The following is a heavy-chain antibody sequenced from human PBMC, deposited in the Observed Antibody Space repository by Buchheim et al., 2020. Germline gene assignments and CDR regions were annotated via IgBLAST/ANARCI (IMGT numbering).Heavy chain of an antibody. CDR2: IKNKTDGGTT. CDR1: GFTFTRAW. Sequence: EVQLVESGGLLVEPGGSLRLSCAGSGFTFTRAWMSWVRQAPGKGLEWVGRIKNKTDGGTTDYAAPVKGRFTISRDDSKTTLYLQMNSLKTEDTAVYYCTTDGHLTGTTAHDSWGQGTL. J-gene: IGHJ4*02. D-gene: IGHD1-7*01. CDR3: TTDGHLTGTTAHDS. V-gene: IGHV3-15*01.